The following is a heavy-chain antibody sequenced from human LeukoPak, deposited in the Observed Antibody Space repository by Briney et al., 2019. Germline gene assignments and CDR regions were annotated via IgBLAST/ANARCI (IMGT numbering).Heavy chain of an antibody. CDR2: IKQDGSEK. Sequence: PGGSLRLSCAASGFTFSSYWMSWVRQAPGKGLEWVANIKQDGSEKYYVDSVKGRFTISRDNAKNSLYLQMNSLRAEDTAVYYCARDPAGIGIAAAVGGNWFDPWGQGTLVTVSS. J-gene: IGHJ5*02. V-gene: IGHV3-7*03. D-gene: IGHD6-13*01. CDR3: ARDPAGIGIAAAVGGNWFDP. CDR1: GFTFSSYW.